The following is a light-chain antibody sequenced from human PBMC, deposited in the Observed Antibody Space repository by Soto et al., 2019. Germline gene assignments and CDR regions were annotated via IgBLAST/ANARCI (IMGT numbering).Light chain of an antibody. Sequence: DIQMTQSPSSLSASVGDRVTITCRASQVFNNYLAWYQQKPGKVPKLLISATSTLQSGVPSRFSGSGSGTGFTLTITSLQPEDGATYYCQRYNSVPPAFGQGTKVDIK. CDR2: ATS. J-gene: IGKJ1*01. CDR1: QVFNNY. V-gene: IGKV1-27*01. CDR3: QRYNSVPPA.